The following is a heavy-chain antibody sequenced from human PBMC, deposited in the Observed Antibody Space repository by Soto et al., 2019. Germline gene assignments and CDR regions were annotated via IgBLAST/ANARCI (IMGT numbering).Heavy chain of an antibody. J-gene: IGHJ5*02. CDR2: ISAYTGNT. CDR1: GYTFTSYG. D-gene: IGHD2-15*01. Sequence: QVQLVQSGAEVKKPGASVKVSCKASGYTFTSYGISWVRQAPGQGLEWMGWISAYTGNTNYAQKLQGRVTMTTDTSTSTGYMELRSLRSDDTAVYYCARDRCSGGSCYSGGWSFDPWGQVTPVTGSS. CDR3: ARDRCSGGSCYSGGWSFDP. V-gene: IGHV1-18*04.